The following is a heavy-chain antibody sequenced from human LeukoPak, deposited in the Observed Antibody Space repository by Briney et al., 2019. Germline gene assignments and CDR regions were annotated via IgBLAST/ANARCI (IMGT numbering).Heavy chain of an antibody. CDR3: ARHTPNWGIPNFDC. CDR2: INYSGST. Sequence: SETLSLTCAVYGGSFSGYYWSWIRQPPGKGLEWIGGINYSGSTNYNPSLKSRVTISVDTSKNQFSLKLSSVTAADTAVYYCARHTPNWGIPNFDCWGQGTLVTVSS. D-gene: IGHD7-27*01. J-gene: IGHJ4*02. CDR1: GGSFSGYY. V-gene: IGHV4-34*01.